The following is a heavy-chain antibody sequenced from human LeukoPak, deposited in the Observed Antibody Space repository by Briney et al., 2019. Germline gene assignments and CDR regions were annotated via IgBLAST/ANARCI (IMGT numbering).Heavy chain of an antibody. J-gene: IGHJ6*02. CDR2: IVVGSGNT. CDR1: GFTFTSSA. CDR3: AALWFGETYGMDV. Sequence: EASVTVSCKASGFTFTSSAMQWVRQARGQRLEWIRWIVVGSGNTNYAQKFQERVTITRDMSTSTAYMELSSLRSEDTAVYYCAALWFGETYGMDVWGQGTTVTVSS. D-gene: IGHD3-10*01. V-gene: IGHV1-58*02.